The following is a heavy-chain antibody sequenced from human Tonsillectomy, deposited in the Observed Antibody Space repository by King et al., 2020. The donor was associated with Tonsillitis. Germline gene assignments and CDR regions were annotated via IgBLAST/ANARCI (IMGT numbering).Heavy chain of an antibody. J-gene: IGHJ3*02. D-gene: IGHD2-15*01. CDR2: IRASGEST. V-gene: IGHV3-23*04. Sequence: VQLVESGGGLGEPGGSLRLSCAASGFTFTNYAMSWVRQAPGKGLEWVSAIRASGESTYYADSVKGRFTISRDNSKNTLYLQMNSLRAEDTAVYFCAKVEYFESGDDSFDIWGQGTLVTVSS. CDR1: GFTFTNYA. CDR3: AKVEYFESGDDSFDI.